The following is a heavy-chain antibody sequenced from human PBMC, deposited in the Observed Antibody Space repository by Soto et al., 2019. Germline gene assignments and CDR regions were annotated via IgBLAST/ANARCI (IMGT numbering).Heavy chain of an antibody. CDR3: ARVPIAVAGTGYFDY. V-gene: IGHV3-30-3*01. J-gene: IGHJ4*02. CDR1: GFTFSSYA. CDR2: ISYDGSNK. Sequence: PGGSLRLSCAASGFTFSSYAMHWVRQAPGKGLEWVAVISYDGSNKYYADSVKGRFTISRDNSKNTLYLQMNSLRAEDTAVYYCARVPIAVAGTGYFDYWGQGTLVTVSS. D-gene: IGHD6-19*01.